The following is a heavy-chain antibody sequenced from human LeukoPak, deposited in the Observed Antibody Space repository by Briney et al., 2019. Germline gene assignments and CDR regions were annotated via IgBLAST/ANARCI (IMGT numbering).Heavy chain of an antibody. CDR3: ASDFFDSRSDY. CDR2: ISSSSSYI. J-gene: IGHJ4*02. Sequence: GGSLRLSCAASGFTFSDYYMSWIRQAPGKGLEWVSSISSSSSYIYYADSVKGRFTISRDNAKNSLYLQMNSLRAEDTAVYYCASDFFDSRSDYWGQGTLVTVSS. D-gene: IGHD3-22*01. CDR1: GFTFSDYY. V-gene: IGHV3-11*06.